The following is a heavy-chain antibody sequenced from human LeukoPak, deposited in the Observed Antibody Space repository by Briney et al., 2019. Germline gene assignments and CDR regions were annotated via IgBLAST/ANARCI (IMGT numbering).Heavy chain of an antibody. J-gene: IGHJ4*02. CDR1: GYTFTGYY. CDR3: AREVKRGYSYGYGY. V-gene: IGHV1-2*02. D-gene: IGHD5-18*01. CDR2: INPNSGGT. Sequence: GASVKVSCKASGYTFTGYYMHWVRQAPGQGLEWMGWINPNSGGTNYAQEFQGRVTMTRDTSISTAYMELSRLRSDDTAVYYCAREVKRGYSYGYGYWGQGTLVTVSS.